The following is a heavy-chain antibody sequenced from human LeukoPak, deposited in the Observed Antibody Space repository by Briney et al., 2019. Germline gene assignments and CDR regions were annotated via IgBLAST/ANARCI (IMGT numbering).Heavy chain of an antibody. CDR2: IYYSGST. Sequence: PSETLSLTCTVSGGSISSGGYYWGWIRQPPGKGLEWIGSIYYSGSTYYNPSLKSRVTISVDTSKNQFSLKLSSVTAADTAVYYCARDWGREQWLLDYWGQGTLVTVSS. CDR3: ARDWGREQWLLDY. J-gene: IGHJ4*02. CDR1: GGSISSGGYY. D-gene: IGHD6-19*01. V-gene: IGHV4-39*07.